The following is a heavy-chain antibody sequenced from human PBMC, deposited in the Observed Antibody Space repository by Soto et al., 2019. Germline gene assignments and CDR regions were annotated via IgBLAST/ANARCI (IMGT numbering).Heavy chain of an antibody. J-gene: IGHJ4*02. CDR1: GFTFSHYA. Sequence: QVQLVESGGGVVQPGRSLRLSCAVSGFTFSHYAMHWVRQAPGKGLEWVAVISYDARNKYYADSVKGRFTISRDNSKNTLYLQMNSLRAEDTAVYFCARDPIAEAGTGYFDYWGQGTLVTVSS. D-gene: IGHD6-19*01. CDR3: ARDPIAEAGTGYFDY. V-gene: IGHV3-30*04. CDR2: ISYDARNK.